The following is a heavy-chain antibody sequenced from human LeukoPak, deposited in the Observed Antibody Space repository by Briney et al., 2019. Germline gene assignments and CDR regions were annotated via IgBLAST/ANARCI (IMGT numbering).Heavy chain of an antibody. CDR2: IYSRGST. CDR1: GGSISSYY. Sequence: PSETLSLTCTVSGGSISSYYWSWIRQPAGKGLEWIGRIYSRGSTNYNPSLKSRVTMSVDTSKNQFSLKLSSVTAADTAVYYCASLFWSGLRTNYYYYYMDVWGKGTTVTVSS. CDR3: ASLFWSGLRTNYYYYYMDV. D-gene: IGHD3-3*01. V-gene: IGHV4-4*07. J-gene: IGHJ6*03.